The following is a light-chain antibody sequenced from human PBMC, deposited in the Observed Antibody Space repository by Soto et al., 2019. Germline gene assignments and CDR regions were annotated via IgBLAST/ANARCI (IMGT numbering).Light chain of an antibody. Sequence: DIQMTQSPSSLSASLGDRVTVTCRASQSISTYLNWFQQRPGKAPKLLIYGAYTLQDGVPARFSGSGSETDFTLTISSLQPEDFATYYCQQSVGAPRTFGQGTRVDIK. J-gene: IGKJ1*01. CDR1: QSISTY. CDR2: GAY. V-gene: IGKV1-39*01. CDR3: QQSVGAPRT.